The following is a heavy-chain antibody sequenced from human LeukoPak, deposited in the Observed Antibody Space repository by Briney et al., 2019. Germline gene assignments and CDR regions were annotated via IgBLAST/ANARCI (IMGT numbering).Heavy chain of an antibody. D-gene: IGHD3-10*01. CDR3: ARVVVRGRTPDY. J-gene: IGHJ4*02. V-gene: IGHV4-31*03. CDR2: IYYSGST. CDR1: GGSISSGGYY. Sequence: PSGTLSLTCTVSGGSISSGGYYWSWIRQHPGKGLEWIGYIYYSGSTYYNPSPKSRVTISVDTSKNQFSLKLSSVTAADTAVYYCARVVVRGRTPDYWGQGTLVTVSS.